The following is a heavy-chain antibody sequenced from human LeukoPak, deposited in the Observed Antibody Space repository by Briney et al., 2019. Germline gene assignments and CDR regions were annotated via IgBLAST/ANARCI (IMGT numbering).Heavy chain of an antibody. CDR1: GFTFSSYW. CDR3: ARANYDSSGYYYLFL. Sequence: GGSLRLSCAASGFTFSSYWMSWVRQAPGKGLEWVANLNQDGSEKYYVDSVKGRFTISRDNAQNSLYLQMNSLRAEDTAVYYCARANYDSSGYYYLFLWGQGTLVTVSS. CDR2: LNQDGSEK. D-gene: IGHD3-22*01. J-gene: IGHJ4*02. V-gene: IGHV3-7*04.